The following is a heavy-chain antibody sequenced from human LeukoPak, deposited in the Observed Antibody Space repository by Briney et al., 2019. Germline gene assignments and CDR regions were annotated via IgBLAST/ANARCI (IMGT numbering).Heavy chain of an antibody. J-gene: IGHJ6*02. CDR2: MNPNSGNT. Sequence: ASVKVSCKASGYTFTSYDIHWVRPATGQGLEWMGWMNPNSGNTGYAQKFQGRVTMTRNTSISTAYMELSSLRSEDTAVYYCARGRLYYYDSCGYFTRSKYYYYGMDVWGQGTTVTVSS. V-gene: IGHV1-8*01. CDR1: GYTFTSYD. D-gene: IGHD3-22*01. CDR3: ARGRLYYYDSCGYFTRSKYYYYGMDV.